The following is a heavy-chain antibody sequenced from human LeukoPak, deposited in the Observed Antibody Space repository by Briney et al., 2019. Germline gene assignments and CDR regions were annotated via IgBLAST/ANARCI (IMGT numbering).Heavy chain of an antibody. CDR2: IKHDGSDK. CDR1: GFTFSNYW. D-gene: IGHD3-10*01. J-gene: IGHJ4*02. Sequence: GGSLRLSCSASGFTFSNYWITWVRQSPGKGLEWVAIIKHDGSDKYCVDSVKGRFTISRDNAKNSLYLQMSSLRAEDTAVYYCARGGHRQKEFWGQGTLVTVSS. V-gene: IGHV3-7*01. CDR3: ARGGHRQKEF.